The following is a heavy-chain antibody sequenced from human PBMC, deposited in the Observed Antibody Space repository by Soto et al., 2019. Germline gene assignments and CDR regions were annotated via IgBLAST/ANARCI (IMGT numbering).Heavy chain of an antibody. D-gene: IGHD2-2*01. CDR3: ARWVVPAPKGNLFDP. CDR1: GSISGYY. V-gene: IGHV4-59*08. J-gene: IGHJ5*02. CDR2: IYYRGST. Sequence: SETLSLTCTVSGSISGYYWSWIRQPPGKGLERIGYIYYRGSTNYNPSLKSRVTISVDTSKNQFSLKLSSVTAADTAVYYCARWVVPAPKGNLFDPWGQATLVTVSS.